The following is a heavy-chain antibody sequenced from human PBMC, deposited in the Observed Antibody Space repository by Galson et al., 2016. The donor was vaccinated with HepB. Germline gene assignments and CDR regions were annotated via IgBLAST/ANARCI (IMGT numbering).Heavy chain of an antibody. CDR1: GDSVSNKNVA. CDR2: TYSKSKWHY. V-gene: IGHV6-1*01. D-gene: IGHD6-19*01. Sequence: CAISGDSVSNKNVAWNWIRQSPSRGLEWLGGTYSKSKWHYDYADSVKSRITINPDTSKNQFSLQLSSVTPEDTAVYYCARAATALRSGWRTLAPRFYYNGRDVWGQGTTVTVSS. J-gene: IGHJ6*02. CDR3: ARAATALRSGWRTLAPRFYYNGRDV.